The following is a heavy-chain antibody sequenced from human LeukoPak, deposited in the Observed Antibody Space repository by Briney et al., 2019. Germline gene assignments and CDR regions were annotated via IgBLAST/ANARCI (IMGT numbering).Heavy chain of an antibody. V-gene: IGHV3-7*01. CDR1: GFTFSDYW. CDR3: ARDGGIIRFGGQDV. D-gene: IGHD3-16*01. Sequence: GGSLRLSCAASGFTFSDYWRSWVRQAPGKGLGWVANMNRGGSEKNYVDSMKGRITISRDNTKNSLYLQMNSLRVENTAVYYCARDGGIIRFGGQDVWGQGTTVTVS. CDR2: MNRGGSEK. J-gene: IGHJ6*02.